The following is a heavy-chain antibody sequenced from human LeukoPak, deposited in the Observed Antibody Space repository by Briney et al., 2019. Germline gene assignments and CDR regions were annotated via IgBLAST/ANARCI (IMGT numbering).Heavy chain of an antibody. CDR2: ISAYNGNT. D-gene: IGHD3-22*01. V-gene: IGHV1-18*01. CDR1: GYTFTSYG. CDR3: QLYYYDSSDAFDI. Sequence: GASVEVSCKASGYTFTSYGISWVRQAPGQGLEWMGWISAYNGNTNYAQKLQGRVTMTTDTSTSTAYMELRSLRSDDTAVYYCQLYYYDSSDAFDIWGQGTMVTVSS. J-gene: IGHJ3*02.